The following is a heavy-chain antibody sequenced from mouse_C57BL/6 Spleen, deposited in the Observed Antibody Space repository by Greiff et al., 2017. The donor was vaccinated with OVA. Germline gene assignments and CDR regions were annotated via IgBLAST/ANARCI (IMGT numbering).Heavy chain of an antibody. CDR3: ARGGDYGSSYDWYFDV. CDR1: GYTFTSYW. CDR2: IDPSDSYT. Sequence: QVQLKQPGAELVRPGTSVKLSCKASGYTFTSYWMHWVKQRPGQGLEWIGVIDPSDSYTNYNQKFKGKATLTVDTSSSTAYMQLSSLTSEDSAVYYCARGGDYGSSYDWYFDVWGTGTTVTVSS. V-gene: IGHV1-59*01. D-gene: IGHD1-1*01. J-gene: IGHJ1*03.